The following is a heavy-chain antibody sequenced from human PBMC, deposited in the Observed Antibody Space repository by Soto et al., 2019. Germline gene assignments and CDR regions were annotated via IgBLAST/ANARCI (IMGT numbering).Heavy chain of an antibody. Sequence: PGGSLRLSCAASGFTFSSYWMSWVRLAPGKGLEWVANIKQNGNEKYYVDSVKVRFTISRDNAKNSLYLQMNSLRAEDTAVYYCARDRYSYYDFWSGSLPYYYFGMDVWGQGTTVTVSS. CDR2: IKQNGNEK. CDR1: GFTFSSYW. D-gene: IGHD3-3*01. CDR3: ARDRYSYYDFWSGSLPYYYFGMDV. J-gene: IGHJ6*02. V-gene: IGHV3-7*01.